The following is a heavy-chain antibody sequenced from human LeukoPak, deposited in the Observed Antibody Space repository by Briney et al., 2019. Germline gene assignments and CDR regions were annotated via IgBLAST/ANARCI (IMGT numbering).Heavy chain of an antibody. Sequence: SETLSLTCAVYGGSFSGYYWRWIRQPPGKGLEWIGEINHSGSTNYNPSLKSRVTISVDTSKNQFSLKLSSVTAADTAVYYCARGRLEETTVTATDDYWGQGTLVTVSS. J-gene: IGHJ4*02. CDR1: GGSFSGYY. V-gene: IGHV4-34*01. CDR3: ARGRLEETTVTATDDY. D-gene: IGHD4-17*01. CDR2: INHSGST.